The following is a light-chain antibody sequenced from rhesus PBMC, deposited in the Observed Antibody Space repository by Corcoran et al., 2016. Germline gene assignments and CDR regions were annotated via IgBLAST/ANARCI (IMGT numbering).Light chain of an antibody. CDR1: QGFSSY. CDR3: LQPKSYPWT. V-gene: IGKV1-28*02. J-gene: IGKJ1*01. CDR2: DAY. Sequence: DIQMTQSPSSLSASVGDTVLITCRASQGFSSYLNWFQQKPGKAPKLLLYDAYRLESGVPSRFSGSGSGTELTLTNSILQAEDFAAYYCLQPKSYPWTFGLGTKVEIK.